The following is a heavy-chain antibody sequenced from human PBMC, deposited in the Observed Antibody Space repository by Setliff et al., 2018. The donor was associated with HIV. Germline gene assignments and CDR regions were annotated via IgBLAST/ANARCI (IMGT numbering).Heavy chain of an antibody. CDR1: GDSVSCIIYS. D-gene: IGHD3-16*02. CDR2: DDYSGSL. CDR3: AGGEPYDYVWGSYHPFDY. Sequence: PSETLSLTCSVSGDSVSCIIYSWGWIRQPPGKGLEWIESDDYSGSLNYKSSLKSRVIMSLDTSRNQFSLKLSSVTAADTAVSFCAGGEPYDYVWGSYHPFDYWGQGTLVTVSS. V-gene: IGHV4-39*07. J-gene: IGHJ4*02.